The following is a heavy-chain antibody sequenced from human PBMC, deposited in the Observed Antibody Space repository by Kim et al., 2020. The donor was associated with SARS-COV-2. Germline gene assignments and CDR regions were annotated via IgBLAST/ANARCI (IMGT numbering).Heavy chain of an antibody. D-gene: IGHD3-10*01. CDR3: AKDPRLLWFGESYFDY. V-gene: IGHV3-9*01. Sequence: GGSLRLSCAASGFTFGDYAMHWVRQAPGKGLEWVSGISWNSGSIGYADSVKGRFTISRDNAKNSLYLQMNSLRAEDTALYYCAKDPRLLWFGESYFDYWGQGTLVAVSS. J-gene: IGHJ4*02. CDR2: ISWNSGSI. CDR1: GFTFGDYA.